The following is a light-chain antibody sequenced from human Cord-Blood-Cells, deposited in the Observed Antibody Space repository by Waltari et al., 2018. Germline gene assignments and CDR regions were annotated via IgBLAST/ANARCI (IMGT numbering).Light chain of an antibody. J-gene: IGKJ4*01. V-gene: IGKV3-11*01. CDR1: QSVSSS. CDR2: DAS. CDR3: QQRSNWLT. Sequence: EIVLTQSPATLSLSPGERATLSCRASQSVSSSLAWYQQKPGQAPRLLIYDASNRATGIPARFSGSGSGTDFTLTISSLEPEDVAVYYCQQRSNWLTFGGGTKVEIK.